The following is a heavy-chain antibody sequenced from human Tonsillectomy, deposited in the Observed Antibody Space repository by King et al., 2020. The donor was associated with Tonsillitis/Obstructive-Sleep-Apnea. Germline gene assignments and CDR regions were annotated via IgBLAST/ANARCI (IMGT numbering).Heavy chain of an antibody. V-gene: IGHV4-59*01. Sequence: QLQESGPGLVKPSETLSLTCTVSGGSISSYYWSWIRQPPGKGLEWIGYIDYSGSTKYNPSLKSRVIISVDPYKNQFSLNLSSVTAADTAVYYCAREGDDAFDIWGQGTMVTVSS. CDR1: GGSISSYY. CDR3: AREGDDAFDI. J-gene: IGHJ3*02. D-gene: IGHD3-16*01. CDR2: IDYSGST.